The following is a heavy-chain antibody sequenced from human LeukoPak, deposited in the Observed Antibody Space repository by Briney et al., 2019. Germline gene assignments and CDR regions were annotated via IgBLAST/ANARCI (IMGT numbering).Heavy chain of an antibody. CDR2: IYYSGST. CDR3: ARHRGSGYPYFDY. CDR1: GGSINNYY. J-gene: IGHJ4*02. V-gene: IGHV4-59*01. Sequence: SETLSLTCTVSGGSINNYYWSWIRQPPGKGLEWIGHIYYSGSTNYNPSLKSRVTISVDTSKNQFSLKLSSLTAADTAVYYCARHRGSGYPYFDYWGQGTLVTVSS. D-gene: IGHD3-22*01.